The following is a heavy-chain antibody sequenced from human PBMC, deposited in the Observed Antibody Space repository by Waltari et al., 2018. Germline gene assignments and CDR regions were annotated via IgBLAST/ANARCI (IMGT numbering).Heavy chain of an antibody. J-gene: IGHJ4*02. Sequence: EVQLLESGGGLVQPGGSLSLSCAASGFSFSNYAMSWVRQAPGKGLEYVSAISVSGGNTYYADSVKGRFTVSRDNSKNTLFLQLNRLKAEDTATYYCASQVDFALVPVERHFDSWGQGTLVTVSP. CDR3: ASQVDFALVPVERHFDS. V-gene: IGHV3-23*01. CDR1: GFSFSNYA. D-gene: IGHD2-8*02. CDR2: ISVSGGNT.